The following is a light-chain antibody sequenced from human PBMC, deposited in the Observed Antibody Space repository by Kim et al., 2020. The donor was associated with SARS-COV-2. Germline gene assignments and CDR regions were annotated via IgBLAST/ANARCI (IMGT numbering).Light chain of an antibody. Sequence: VSQGQTASITCSGDQLGDKYACWYQQKPGQSPVLVIYQDSKRPSGIPERFSGSNSGNTATLTISGTQAMDEADYYCQAWDSSAYVFGTGTKVTVL. CDR2: QDS. CDR1: QLGDKY. J-gene: IGLJ1*01. CDR3: QAWDSSAYV. V-gene: IGLV3-1*01.